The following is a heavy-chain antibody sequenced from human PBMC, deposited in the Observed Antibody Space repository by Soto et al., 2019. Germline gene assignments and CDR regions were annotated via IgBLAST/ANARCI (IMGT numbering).Heavy chain of an antibody. Sequence: QVQLVESGGGVVQPGRSLRLSCAASGFTFSSYAMHWVRQAPGKGLEWVAVISYDGSNKYYADSVKGRFTISRDNSKNTLYLQMNSLRAEDTAVYYCARELGGTLSDYYGMDVWGQGTTVTVSS. CDR1: GFTFSSYA. V-gene: IGHV3-30-3*01. CDR3: ARELGGTLSDYYGMDV. J-gene: IGHJ6*02. CDR2: ISYDGSNK. D-gene: IGHD3-16*02.